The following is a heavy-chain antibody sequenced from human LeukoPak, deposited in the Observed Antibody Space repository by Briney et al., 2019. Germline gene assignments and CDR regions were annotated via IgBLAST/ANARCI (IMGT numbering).Heavy chain of an antibody. V-gene: IGHV3-53*01. CDR3: ARSMTPHIAAAFDP. D-gene: IGHD6-13*01. CDR1: EFTVSSNY. J-gene: IGHJ5*02. CDR2: IYSDGAA. Sequence: GGSLRLSCAASEFTVSSNYMNWVRQASGKGLEWVAIIYSDGAAYYGDSVKGRFTISRDISKNTLYLQMNSMRVEDTAVYYCARSMTPHIAAAFDPWGQGTLVTVSS.